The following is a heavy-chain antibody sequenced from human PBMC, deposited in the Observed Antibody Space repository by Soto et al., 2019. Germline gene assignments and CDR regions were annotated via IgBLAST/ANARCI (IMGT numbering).Heavy chain of an antibody. J-gene: IGHJ6*02. CDR2: ISWNSGSI. CDR1: GFTFDDYA. CDR3: AKDMGYCSGGSCCSGGYYYYGMDV. D-gene: IGHD2-15*01. Sequence: QPGGSLRLSCAASGFTFDDYAMHWVRQAPGKGLEWVSGISWNSGSIGYADSVKGRFTISRDNAKNSLYLQMNSLRAEDTALYYCAKDMGYCSGGSCCSGGYYYYGMDVWGQGTTVTVSS. V-gene: IGHV3-9*01.